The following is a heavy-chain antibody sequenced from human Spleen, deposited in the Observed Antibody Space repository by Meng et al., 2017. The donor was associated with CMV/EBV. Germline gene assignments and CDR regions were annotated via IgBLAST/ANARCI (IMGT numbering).Heavy chain of an antibody. CDR1: GFTFSSYA. Sequence: GESLKISCAASGFTFSSYAMHWVRQAPGKGLEWVANIRFDGTNKYHADSAKGRFTISRDNSKNTLYLQMNSLRAEDTAVYYCAKRGDSSGTYAMDVWGQGTTVTVSS. CDR3: AKRGDSSGTYAMDV. D-gene: IGHD3-22*01. CDR2: IRFDGTNK. V-gene: IGHV3-30*02. J-gene: IGHJ6*02.